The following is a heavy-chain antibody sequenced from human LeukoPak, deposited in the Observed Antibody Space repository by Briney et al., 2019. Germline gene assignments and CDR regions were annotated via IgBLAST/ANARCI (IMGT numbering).Heavy chain of an antibody. CDR3: AGDGGSGSYPRY. J-gene: IGHJ4*02. CDR1: GFTFSSYA. CDR2: STSSGRTI. V-gene: IGHV3-48*03. D-gene: IGHD1-26*01. Sequence: GGSLRLSCSASGFTFSSYAMHWVRQAPGKGLEWLPYSTSSGRTIYYADSVKGRFTISRDNAKNSLYLQMNSLRAEDTAVYYCAGDGGSGSYPRYWGQGTLVTVSS.